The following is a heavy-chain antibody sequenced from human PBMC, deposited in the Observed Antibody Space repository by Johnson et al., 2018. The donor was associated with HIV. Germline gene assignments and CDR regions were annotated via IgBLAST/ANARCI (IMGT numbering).Heavy chain of an antibody. V-gene: IGHV3-30*02. J-gene: IGHJ3*02. Sequence: QMQLVESGGGVVQPGGSLRLSCAASGFTFSSYGMHWVRQAQGKGLERVAFIRYDGSNKYYADSVKGRFTISRDNSKNTLYLQMNSLRAEDTSVYYCSKEEEEAFDIWGQGTMVTV. CDR2: IRYDGSNK. CDR3: SKEEEEAFDI. CDR1: GFTFSSYG.